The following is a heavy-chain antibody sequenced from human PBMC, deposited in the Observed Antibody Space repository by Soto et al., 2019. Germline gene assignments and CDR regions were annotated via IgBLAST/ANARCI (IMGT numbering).Heavy chain of an antibody. J-gene: IGHJ2*01. V-gene: IGHV3-15*01. D-gene: IGHD3-3*01. CDR2: IKSKTDGGTT. CDR3: TTGGSVTIFGVVIATGYFDL. CDR1: GFTFSNAW. Sequence: EVQLVESGGGLVKPGGSLRLSCAASGFTFSNAWMSWVRQAPGKGLEWVGRIKSKTDGGTTDYAAPVKGRFTISRDDSKNTLYLQMNSLKTEDTAVYYCTTGGSVTIFGVVIATGYFDLWGRGTLVTVSS.